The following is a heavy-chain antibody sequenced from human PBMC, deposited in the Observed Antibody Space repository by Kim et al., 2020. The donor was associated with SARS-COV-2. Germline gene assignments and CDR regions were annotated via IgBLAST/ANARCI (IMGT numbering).Heavy chain of an antibody. CDR1: GYTLTGYY. CDR2: INPNSGGT. D-gene: IGHD1-7*01. Sequence: ASVKVSCKASGYTLTGYYMHWVRQAPGQGLEWMGWINPNSGGTNYAQKFQGRVTMTRDTSISTAYMELSRLRSDDTAVYYCASPRTTYYYYGMDVWGQGTTVTVSS. J-gene: IGHJ6*02. V-gene: IGHV1-2*02. CDR3: ASPRTTYYYYGMDV.